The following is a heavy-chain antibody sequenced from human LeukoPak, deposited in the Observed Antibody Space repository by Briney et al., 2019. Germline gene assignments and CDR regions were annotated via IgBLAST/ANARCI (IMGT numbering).Heavy chain of an antibody. J-gene: IGHJ3*02. CDR2: ISWNSGSI. CDR3: AKVAARWLQLKGAFDI. V-gene: IGHV3-9*01. Sequence: GRSLRLSCAASGFTFDDYAMHSVLQAPGKGLEWVSGISWNSGSIGYADSVKGRFTISRDNAKNSLYLQMNSLRAEDTALYYCAKVAARWLQLKGAFDIWGQGTMVTVSS. CDR1: GFTFDDYA. D-gene: IGHD5-24*01.